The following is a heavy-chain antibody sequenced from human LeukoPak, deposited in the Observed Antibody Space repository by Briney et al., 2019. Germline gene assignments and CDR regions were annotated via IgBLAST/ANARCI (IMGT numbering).Heavy chain of an antibody. Sequence: PGGSLRLSCAASGFTFSDYYMSWIPQAPGKGLEWVSYISSSGSTIYYADSVKGRFTISRDNAKNSLYLQMNSLRAEDTAVYYCARDLRNHYDSSGYDSAYWGQGTLVTVSS. J-gene: IGHJ4*02. D-gene: IGHD3-22*01. CDR2: ISSSGSTI. CDR1: GFTFSDYY. V-gene: IGHV3-11*01. CDR3: ARDLRNHYDSSGYDSAY.